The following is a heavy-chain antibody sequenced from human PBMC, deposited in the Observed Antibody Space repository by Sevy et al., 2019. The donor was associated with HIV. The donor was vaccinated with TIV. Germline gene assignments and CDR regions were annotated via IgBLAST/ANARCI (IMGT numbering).Heavy chain of an antibody. CDR3: ARVVGNDILTGYYMVVDY. CDR1: GGSISSGGYY. D-gene: IGHD3-9*01. Sequence: SETLSLTCTVSGGSISSGGYYWSWIRQHPGKGLEWIGYIYYSGSTYYNPSLKSRVTISVDTSKNQFSLKLSSVTAADTAVYYCARVVGNDILTGYYMVVDYWGQGTLVTVSS. V-gene: IGHV4-31*03. CDR2: IYYSGST. J-gene: IGHJ4*02.